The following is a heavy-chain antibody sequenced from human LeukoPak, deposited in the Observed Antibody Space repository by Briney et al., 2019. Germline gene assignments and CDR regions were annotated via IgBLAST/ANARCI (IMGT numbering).Heavy chain of an antibody. Sequence: GGSLRLSCAASGFTFSSYSMNWVRQAPGKGLEWVSSISSSSSYIYYADSVKGRFTISRDNAKNSLYLQMNSLRAEDTAVYYCARGDMIVVVITNSDAFDIWGQGTVVTVSS. CDR3: ARGDMIVVVITNSDAFDI. D-gene: IGHD3-22*01. CDR1: GFTFSSYS. J-gene: IGHJ3*02. V-gene: IGHV3-21*01. CDR2: ISSSSSYI.